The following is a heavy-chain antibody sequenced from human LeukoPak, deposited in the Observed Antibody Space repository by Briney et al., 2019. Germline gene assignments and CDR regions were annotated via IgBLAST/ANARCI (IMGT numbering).Heavy chain of an antibody. Sequence: GGSLRLSCAASGFTFSSYSMNWVRQAPGEGLEWVSSISSSSSYIYYADSVKGRFTISRDNAKNSLYLQMNSLRAEDTAVYYCARVYYYDSSGYSNWFDPWGQGTLVTVSS. V-gene: IGHV3-21*01. CDR1: GFTFSSYS. J-gene: IGHJ5*02. D-gene: IGHD3-22*01. CDR2: ISSSSSYI. CDR3: ARVYYYDSSGYSNWFDP.